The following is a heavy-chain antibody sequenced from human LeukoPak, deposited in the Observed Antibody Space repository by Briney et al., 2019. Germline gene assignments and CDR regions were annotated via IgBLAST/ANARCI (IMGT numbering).Heavy chain of an antibody. J-gene: IGHJ4*02. V-gene: IGHV4-4*07. D-gene: IGHD6-13*01. CDR1: GGSTSSYY. CDR3: AREQKSSSWYGQIDY. Sequence: SETLSLTCTVSGGSTSSYYWSWIRQPAGKGLEWIGRIYTSGSTNYNPSLTSRVTMSVDTSKNQFSLKLSSVTAADTAVYYCAREQKSSSWYGQIDYWGQGTLVTVSS. CDR2: IYTSGST.